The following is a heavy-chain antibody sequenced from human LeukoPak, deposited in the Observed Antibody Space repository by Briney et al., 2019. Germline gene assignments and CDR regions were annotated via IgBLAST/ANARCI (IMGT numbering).Heavy chain of an antibody. Sequence: GGSLRLSCAASGFTFSSYSMNRVRQAPGKGLEWVSSISSSSSYIYYADSVKGRFTISRDNAKNTLYLQMNSLTADDTAIYYCARDASLYYVDHWGQGTLVTVSS. CDR2: ISSSSSYI. V-gene: IGHV3-21*01. J-gene: IGHJ4*02. CDR3: ARDASLYYVDH. CDR1: GFTFSSYS.